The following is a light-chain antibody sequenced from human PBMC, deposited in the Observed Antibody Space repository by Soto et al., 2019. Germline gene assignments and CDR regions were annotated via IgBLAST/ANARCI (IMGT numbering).Light chain of an antibody. V-gene: IGKV3-20*01. CDR1: QSVSSY. CDR2: GAS. Sequence: PGERATLSCRASQSVSSYLAWYQQKPGQAPRLLIYGASSRATGIPDRFSGSGSGTDFTLTISRLEPEDFAVYYCQQRKTFGQGTKVDIK. CDR3: QQRKT. J-gene: IGKJ1*01.